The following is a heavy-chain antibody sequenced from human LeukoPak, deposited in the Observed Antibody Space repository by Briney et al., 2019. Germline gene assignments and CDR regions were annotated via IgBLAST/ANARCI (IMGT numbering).Heavy chain of an antibody. CDR3: ARSSSSWYNAFDI. Sequence: ASVKVSCKASGYTFTGYYMHWVRQAPGQGLEWMGWINPISGGTNYAQNFQGRVTMTRDTSITTAHMELSRLRSDDTALYYCARSSSSWYNAFDIWGQGTLVTVSS. CDR1: GYTFTGYY. CDR2: INPISGGT. D-gene: IGHD6-13*01. J-gene: IGHJ3*02. V-gene: IGHV1-2*02.